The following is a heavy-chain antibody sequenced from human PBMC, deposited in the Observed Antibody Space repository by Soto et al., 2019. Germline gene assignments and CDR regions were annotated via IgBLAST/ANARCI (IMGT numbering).Heavy chain of an antibody. CDR3: AKESFLDCSSTSCYHSPADY. CDR1: GFTFSSYA. Sequence: GGSLRLSCAASGFTFSSYAMSWVRQAPGKGLEWVSAISGSGGSTYYADSVKGRFTISRDNSKNTLYLQMNSLRAEDTAVYYCAKESFLDCSSTSCYHSPADYWGQGTLVTVSS. CDR2: ISGSGGST. V-gene: IGHV3-23*01. D-gene: IGHD2-2*01. J-gene: IGHJ4*02.